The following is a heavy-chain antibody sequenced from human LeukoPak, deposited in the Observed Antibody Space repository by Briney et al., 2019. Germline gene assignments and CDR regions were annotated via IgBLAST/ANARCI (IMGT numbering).Heavy chain of an antibody. CDR2: INPNSGDT. CDR1: GYTFTGYH. CDR3: ARSQGEWDY. Sequence: ASVKVSCTTSGYTFTGYHVHWVRLAPGQGLEWMGRINPNSGDTNYAQNFQGRVIMTRDTSISTAYMELSSLRSDDTAVYYCARSQGEWDYWGQGTLVTVSS. V-gene: IGHV1-2*06. J-gene: IGHJ4*02. D-gene: IGHD2-8*01.